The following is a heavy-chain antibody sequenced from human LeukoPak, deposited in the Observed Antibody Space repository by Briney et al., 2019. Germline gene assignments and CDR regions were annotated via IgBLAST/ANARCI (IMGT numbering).Heavy chain of an antibody. Sequence: GASVKVSCKASGGTLNNYAFSWVRQAPGQGLEWMGGIIPIFDTAHYAQKFQGRVTITADESTSTAYMELSSLRSEDTAVYYCARGATLLWFGETLGGNFDYWGQGTLVTVSS. J-gene: IGHJ4*02. CDR3: ARGATLLWFGETLGGNFDY. D-gene: IGHD3-10*01. CDR2: IIPIFDTA. CDR1: GGTLNNYA. V-gene: IGHV1-69*13.